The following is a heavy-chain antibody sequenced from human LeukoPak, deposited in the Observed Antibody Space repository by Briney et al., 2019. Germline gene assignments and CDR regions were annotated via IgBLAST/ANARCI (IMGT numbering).Heavy chain of an antibody. CDR1: GGSISNYY. V-gene: IGHV4-59*01. J-gene: IGHJ4*02. Sequence: AETLSLTCTVSGGSISNYYWSWIRQPPGKGLEWVGYIYYSGRTNYNPSLKSRVTISVDTSKNQFSLKLNSVTAAVTAVYYCARGVYIAAAQYGYWGQGTLVTVSS. D-gene: IGHD6-13*01. CDR3: ARGVYIAAAQYGY. CDR2: IYYSGRT.